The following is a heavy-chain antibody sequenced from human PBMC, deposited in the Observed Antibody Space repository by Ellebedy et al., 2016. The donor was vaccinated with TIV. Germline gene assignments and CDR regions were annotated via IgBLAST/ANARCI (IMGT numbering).Heavy chain of an antibody. CDR1: GYSFNYYG. CDR2: ISGYNSKT. J-gene: IGHJ4*02. Sequence: AASVKVSCKASGYSFNYYGISWVRQAPGQGLEWMGWISGYNSKTKYAEKFQGRVTLTKDTSTTTVYMELRSLRSDDSAVYYCARDSITRTTVAVNHNRYFDYWGQGTPVTVSS. CDR3: ARDSITRTTVAVNHNRYFDY. D-gene: IGHD1-7*01. V-gene: IGHV1-18*01.